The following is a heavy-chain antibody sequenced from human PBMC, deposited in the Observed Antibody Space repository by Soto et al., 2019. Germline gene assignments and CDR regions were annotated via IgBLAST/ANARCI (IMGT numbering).Heavy chain of an antibody. CDR2: IDVLDGA. CDR1: GLSLNNYA. CDR3: SDWRAGGPVNLDH. D-gene: IGHD2-15*01. V-gene: IGHV3-23*01. J-gene: IGHJ4*02. Sequence: LRLSCVVSGLSLNNYAIAWVRHAPGKGLEFVSTIDVLDGAWYSDSVRGRLAISRDVSRNTVYLQMSSLRVEDTAIYFCSDWRAGGPVNLDHWGPGTRVTVSS.